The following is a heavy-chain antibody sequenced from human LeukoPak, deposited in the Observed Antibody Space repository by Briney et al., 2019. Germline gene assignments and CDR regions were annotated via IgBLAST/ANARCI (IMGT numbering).Heavy chain of an antibody. CDR3: ATGYGDFRVEGRYFYS. CDR1: GGSISSSGYD. Sequence: SETLSLTCTVSGGSISSSGYDWSWVRQPPGKGLEFIGHVHYSGTTNYNPSLRSRVTISIDTSKKHFFLKLKSVTAADTAVYYCATGYGDFRVEGRYFYSWGQGTLVTVSS. D-gene: IGHD4-17*01. CDR2: VHYSGTT. V-gene: IGHV4-61*08. J-gene: IGHJ4*02.